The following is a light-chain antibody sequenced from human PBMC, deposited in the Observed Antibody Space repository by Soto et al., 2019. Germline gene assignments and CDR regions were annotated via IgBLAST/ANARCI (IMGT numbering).Light chain of an antibody. Sequence: QSVLTQPSSVSGSPGQSVTISCTGTSSDIGSYNRVSWYQQPPGAAPKLMICEVNNRPSGVPERFSGSKSGNTASLTIFGLQAEDEADYYCSSFTTSDTYVFGTGTKVTVL. V-gene: IGLV2-18*02. CDR1: SSDIGSYNR. CDR2: EVN. J-gene: IGLJ1*01. CDR3: SSFTTSDTYV.